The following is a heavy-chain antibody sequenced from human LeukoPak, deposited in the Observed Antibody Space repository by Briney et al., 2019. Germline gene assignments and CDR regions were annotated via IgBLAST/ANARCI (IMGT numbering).Heavy chain of an antibody. Sequence: GGSLRLSCAPSGFTFSSYEMNSVRQAPRKGLERVSYISSSGSTIYYADSVKGRFTISRDNAKNSLYLQMTSLTPEDTAVYYCARGIYGGNSGYYFDYWGQGTLVTVSS. CDR2: ISSSGSTI. V-gene: IGHV3-48*03. D-gene: IGHD4-23*01. CDR3: ARGIYGGNSGYYFDY. J-gene: IGHJ4*02. CDR1: GFTFSSYE.